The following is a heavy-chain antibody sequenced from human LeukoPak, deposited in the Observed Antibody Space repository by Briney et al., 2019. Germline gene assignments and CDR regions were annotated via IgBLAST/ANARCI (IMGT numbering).Heavy chain of an antibody. V-gene: IGHV4-34*01. CDR3: AGGVGGSGSYYQPNFDY. Sequence: SETLSLTCAVYGGSFSGYYWSWIRQPPGKGLEWIGEINHSGSTNYNPSLKSRVTISVDTSKNQFSLKLSSVTAADTAVYYCAGGVGGSGSYYQPNFDYWGQGTLVTVSS. D-gene: IGHD3-10*01. J-gene: IGHJ4*02. CDR2: INHSGST. CDR1: GGSFSGYY.